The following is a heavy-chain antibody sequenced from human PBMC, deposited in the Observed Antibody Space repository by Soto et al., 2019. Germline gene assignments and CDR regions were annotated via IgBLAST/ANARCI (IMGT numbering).Heavy chain of an antibody. J-gene: IGHJ4*02. CDR3: AGRCDSTTCLGHFDY. CDR1: GDTFKNYV. V-gene: IGHV1-69*06. D-gene: IGHD2-2*01. CDR2: ILPIFATA. Sequence: QVQLVQSGAEVKKPGSSVKVSCKASGDTFKNYVVNWVRQAPGQGLEWLGGILPIFATANYAQKFQGRVTITADKSTRTAYMELTSLRSEDTAVYYCAGRCDSTTCLGHFDYWGQGTLVTVAS.